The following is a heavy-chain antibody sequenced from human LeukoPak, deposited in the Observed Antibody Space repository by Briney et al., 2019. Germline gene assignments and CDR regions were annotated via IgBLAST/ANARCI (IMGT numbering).Heavy chain of an antibody. CDR3: ARTYSSSWYTPFDY. V-gene: IGHV4-61*08. D-gene: IGHD6-13*01. CDR1: GGSISSGDYY. CDR2: IYYSGST. Sequence: NTSETLSLTCTVSGGSISSGDYYWSWIRQPPGKGLEWIGYIYYSGSTNYNPSLKSRVTISVDTSKNQFSLKLSSVTAADTAVYYCARTYSSSWYTPFDYWGQGTLVTVSS. J-gene: IGHJ4*02.